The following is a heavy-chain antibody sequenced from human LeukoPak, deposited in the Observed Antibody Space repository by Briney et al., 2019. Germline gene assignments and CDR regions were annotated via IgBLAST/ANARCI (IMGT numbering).Heavy chain of an antibody. D-gene: IGHD1-26*01. CDR3: ATTGDGSYYDL. CDR1: GFSFSRSW. V-gene: IGHV3-74*01. Sequence: GGSLRLSCAGTGFSFSRSWMHWVRQAAGKGLEWVSRINDDETVTTYADSVRGRFTISRDNARNTLYLQMNSLRTEDTAVYYCATTGDGSYYDLWGQGTLLTVSS. CDR2: INDDETVT. J-gene: IGHJ5*02.